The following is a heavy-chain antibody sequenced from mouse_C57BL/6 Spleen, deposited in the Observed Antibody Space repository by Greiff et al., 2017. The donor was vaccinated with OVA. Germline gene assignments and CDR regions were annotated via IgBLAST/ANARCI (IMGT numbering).Heavy chain of an antibody. J-gene: IGHJ4*01. V-gene: IGHV1-18*01. CDR2: INPNNGGT. D-gene: IGHD3-1*01. CDR3: ARSVSSLRGYAMDY. CDR1: GYTFTDYN. Sequence: VQLQQSGPELVKPGASVKIPCKASGYTFTDYNMDWVKQSHGKSLEWIGDINPNNGGTIYNQKFKGKATLTVDKSSSTAYMELRSLTSEDTAVYYCARSVSSLRGYAMDYWGQGTSVTVSS.